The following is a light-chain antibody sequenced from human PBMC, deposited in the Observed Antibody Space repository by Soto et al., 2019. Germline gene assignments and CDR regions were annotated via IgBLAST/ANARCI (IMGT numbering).Light chain of an antibody. CDR1: QTVRNNY. CDR2: DAS. J-gene: IGKJ4*01. V-gene: IGKV3-20*01. CDR3: QQFSSYPRT. Sequence: EFVLTQSPGTRALSPGERATLSCRASQTVRNNYLACYQQKPGQAPRLLIYDASSRATGIPDRFSGGGSGTDFTLTISRLEPEDFALYYCQQFSSYPRTFGGGTKVDIK.